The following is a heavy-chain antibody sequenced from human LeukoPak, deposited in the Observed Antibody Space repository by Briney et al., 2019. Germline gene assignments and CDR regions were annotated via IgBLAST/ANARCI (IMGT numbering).Heavy chain of an antibody. J-gene: IGHJ6*02. CDR3: ARHGDFDYYYYYGMDV. D-gene: IGHD4-17*01. V-gene: IGHV3-23*01. Sequence: GGSLRLSCAASGFAFSSYAMSWVRQAPGKGLKWVSAISGSGGSTYYADSVKGRFTISGDNSENTLYLQMNSLRAEDTAVYYCARHGDFDYYYYYGMDVWGQGTTVTVSS. CDR1: GFAFSSYA. CDR2: ISGSGGST.